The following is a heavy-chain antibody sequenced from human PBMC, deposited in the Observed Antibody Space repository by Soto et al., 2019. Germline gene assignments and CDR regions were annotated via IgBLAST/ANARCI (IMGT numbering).Heavy chain of an antibody. CDR2: ISSSSSTI. CDR3: ARDCSSSSETMDV. Sequence: GSLRLSCAASGFTFISYSINFFRQSAWKWLEWVSYISSSSSTIYYADSVKGRFTISRDNAKNSLYLQMNSLRDEDTAVYYCARDCSSSSETMDVWGQGTTVTVSS. CDR1: GFTFISYS. V-gene: IGHV3-48*02. D-gene: IGHD6-6*01. J-gene: IGHJ6*02.